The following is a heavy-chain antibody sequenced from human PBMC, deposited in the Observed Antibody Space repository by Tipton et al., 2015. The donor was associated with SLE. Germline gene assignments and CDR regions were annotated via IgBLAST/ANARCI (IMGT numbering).Heavy chain of an antibody. D-gene: IGHD3-16*01. J-gene: IGHJ4*02. CDR1: GHSVTIYS. CDR2: VSNTGGT. V-gene: IGHV4-4*08. Sequence: TLSLTCSVSGHSVTIYSWSLIRQNPLKGLEWIGYVSNTGGTNYNPSLKSRVTMSVDTSKNQFSLNLRSVTASDAAVYYCASGGGNYYFDFWGQGTRVTVSS. CDR3: ASGGGNYYFDF.